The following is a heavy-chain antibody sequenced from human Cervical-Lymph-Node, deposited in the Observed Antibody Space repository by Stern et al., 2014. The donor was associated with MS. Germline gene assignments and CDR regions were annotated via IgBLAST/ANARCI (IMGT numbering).Heavy chain of an antibody. CDR3: ATEEGTYGDYPGY. CDR1: GFPFSSYS. V-gene: IGHV3-21*01. Sequence: EVQLVESGGGLVKPGGSLRLSCAASGFPFSSYSMNWVRQAPGKGLEWVSSLSGSGSHIHVADSVKGRFTISRDNAKNSLYLQMNTLRAEDTAVYYCATEEGTYGDYPGYWGQGALVTVSS. CDR2: LSGSGSHI. J-gene: IGHJ4*02. D-gene: IGHD4-17*01.